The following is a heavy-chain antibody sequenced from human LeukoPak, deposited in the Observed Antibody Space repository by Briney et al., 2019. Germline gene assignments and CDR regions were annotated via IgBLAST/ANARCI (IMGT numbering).Heavy chain of an antibody. CDR3: ARAASLRYFDWLSEGLGGYYYMDV. CDR2: INSSGGST. J-gene: IGHJ6*03. Sequence: ASVKVSCKASGYIFTSYNMYWVRQAPGQGLEWMGIINSSGGSTNYAQKFQGRVTMTRDTSTSTVYMELSSLRSEDTAVYYCARAASLRYFDWLSEGLGGYYYMDVWGKGTTVTISS. D-gene: IGHD3-9*01. V-gene: IGHV1-46*01. CDR1: GYIFTSYN.